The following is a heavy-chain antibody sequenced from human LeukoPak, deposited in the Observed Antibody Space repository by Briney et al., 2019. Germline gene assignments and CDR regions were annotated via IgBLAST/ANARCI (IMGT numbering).Heavy chain of an antibody. CDR1: GFTFSSYA. CDR2: ISYDGSNK. CDR3: AKLAPLDGDYDY. Sequence: SGRSLRLSCAASGFTFSSYAMHWVRQAPGKGLEWVAVISYDGSNKYYADSVKGRFTVSRDNSKNTLYLQMNSLRAEDTAVYYCAKLAPLDGDYDYWGQGTLVTVSS. V-gene: IGHV3-30-3*01. D-gene: IGHD4-17*01. J-gene: IGHJ4*02.